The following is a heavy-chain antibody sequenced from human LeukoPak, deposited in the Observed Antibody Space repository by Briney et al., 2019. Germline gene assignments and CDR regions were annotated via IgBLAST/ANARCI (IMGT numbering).Heavy chain of an antibody. Sequence: PSETLSLTCTVSSASISSSYWSWLRQPPGKGLEWIGYIYGSGNTNSNPSLKSRVTISVDTSKNQLSLKLSSVTAADTAVYDCGGPFRSKLEYWGQGALVTVSS. V-gene: IGHV4-4*09. J-gene: IGHJ4*02. CDR3: GGPFRSKLEY. CDR1: SASISSSY. CDR2: IYGSGNT.